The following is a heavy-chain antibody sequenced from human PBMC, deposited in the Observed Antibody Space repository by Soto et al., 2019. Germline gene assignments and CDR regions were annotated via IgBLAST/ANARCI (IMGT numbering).Heavy chain of an antibody. V-gene: IGHV3-11*04. J-gene: IGHJ3*02. CDR2: ISSSGSTK. D-gene: IGHD2-15*01. Sequence: PGGSLRLSCAASGFTFSDYYMSWIRQAPGKGLEWISYISSSGSTKYYADSVKGRFTISRDNAKNSLYLQMNSLRAEDTAVYYCASLTLGFCSGGSCYSDAFETGGQGTMVTVSS. CDR1: GFTFSDYY. CDR3: ASLTLGFCSGGSCYSDAFET.